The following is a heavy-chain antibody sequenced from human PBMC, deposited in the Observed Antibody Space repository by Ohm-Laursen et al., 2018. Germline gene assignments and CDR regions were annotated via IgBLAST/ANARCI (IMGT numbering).Heavy chain of an antibody. Sequence: SPRLSCTATGFTFSPTGMTWVRQAPGKGLEWVSTISFTSDPYYAESLRGRFTVSRDNTRNSVYLQMNSLRDEDTGVYYCARDGSGWSRDVWGQGTTVIVSS. V-gene: IGHV3-69-1*01. CDR2: ISFTSDP. CDR3: ARDGSGWSRDV. D-gene: IGHD6-13*01. CDR1: GFTFSPTG. J-gene: IGHJ6*02.